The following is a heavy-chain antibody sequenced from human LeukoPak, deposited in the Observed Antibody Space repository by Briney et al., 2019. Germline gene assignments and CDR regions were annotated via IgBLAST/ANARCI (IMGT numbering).Heavy chain of an antibody. CDR3: AKSRYSSSQFQH. CDR1: GFTFSSYG. J-gene: IGHJ1*01. CDR2: ISYDGSNK. Sequence: GGSLRLSCAASGFTFSSYGMHWVRQAPGKGLEWVAVISYDGSNKYYADSVKGRFTISRDNSKNTLYLQMNSLRAEDTAAYYCAKSRYSSSQFQHWGQGTLVTVSS. D-gene: IGHD6-6*01. V-gene: IGHV3-30*18.